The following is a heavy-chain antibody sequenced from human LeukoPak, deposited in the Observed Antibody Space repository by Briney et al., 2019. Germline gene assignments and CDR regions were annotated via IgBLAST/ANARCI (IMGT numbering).Heavy chain of an antibody. CDR3: ARDSPTYYYDSSGYYVPLDY. V-gene: IGHV3-21*01. J-gene: IGHJ4*02. Sequence: GGSLRLSCAASGFTFSSYSMNWVRQAPGKGLEWVSSISSSSSYIYYADSVKGRFTISRDNAKNSLYLQMNSLRAEDTAVYYCARDSPTYYYDSSGYYVPLDYWGQGTLVTVSS. D-gene: IGHD3-22*01. CDR1: GFTFSSYS. CDR2: ISSSSSYI.